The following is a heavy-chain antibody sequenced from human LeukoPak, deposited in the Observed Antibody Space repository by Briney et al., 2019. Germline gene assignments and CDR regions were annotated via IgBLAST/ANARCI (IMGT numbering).Heavy chain of an antibody. J-gene: IGHJ4*02. D-gene: IGHD6-19*01. Sequence: SETLSLTCTVSGVSISSYYWSWIRQPPGKGLELIGYIYYSGSTNYNPSLKSRVTISVDTSKNKFSLKLSSVTAADTAVYFCARHRYNSGWYPLFDYWGQGTLVTVSS. V-gene: IGHV4-59*08. CDR1: GVSISSYY. CDR3: ARHRYNSGWYPLFDY. CDR2: IYYSGST.